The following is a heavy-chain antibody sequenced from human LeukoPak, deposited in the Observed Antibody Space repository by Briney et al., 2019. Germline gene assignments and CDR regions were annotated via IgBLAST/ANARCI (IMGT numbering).Heavy chain of an antibody. Sequence: ASVKVSCKASGYTFTSYGISWVRQAPGQGLEWMGWISAYNGNTNYAQKLQGRVTMTTDTSTSTAYMELRSLRSDDTAVYSCARLRYCSGGSCHHYDYWGQGTLVTVSS. D-gene: IGHD2-15*01. J-gene: IGHJ4*02. CDR3: ARLRYCSGGSCHHYDY. CDR2: ISAYNGNT. CDR1: GYTFTSYG. V-gene: IGHV1-18*01.